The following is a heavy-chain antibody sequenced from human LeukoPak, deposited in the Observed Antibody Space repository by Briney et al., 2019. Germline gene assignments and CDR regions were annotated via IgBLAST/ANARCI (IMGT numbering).Heavy chain of an antibody. CDR3: AKDLGAISYVWRSLLYYFDY. Sequence: GGSLRLSCAASGFTFSSYAMSWVRQAPGKGLEWVSAISGSGGSTYYADSVKGRFTISRDNSKNTLYLQMNSLRAEDTAVYYCAKDLGAISYVWRSLLYYFDYWGQGTLVTVSS. D-gene: IGHD3-16*01. CDR1: GFTFSSYA. J-gene: IGHJ4*02. V-gene: IGHV3-23*01. CDR2: ISGSGGST.